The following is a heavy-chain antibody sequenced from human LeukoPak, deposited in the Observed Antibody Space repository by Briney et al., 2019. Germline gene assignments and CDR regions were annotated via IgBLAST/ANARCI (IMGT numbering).Heavy chain of an antibody. CDR3: ARRTTESYSDY. J-gene: IGHJ4*02. CDR1: GGSISDGTYY. Sequence: SETLPLTCTVSGGSISDGTYYWGWIRQPPGKGLEWIGTIHYSGTTHYNRSLKSRVTLSVDTSKNQFSLRLSSVTATDTAVYYCARRTTESYSDYWGQGTLVTVST. D-gene: IGHD1-1*01. CDR2: IHYSGTT. V-gene: IGHV4-39*01.